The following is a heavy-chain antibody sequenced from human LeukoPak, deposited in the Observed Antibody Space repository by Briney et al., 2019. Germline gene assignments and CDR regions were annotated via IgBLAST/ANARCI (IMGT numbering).Heavy chain of an antibody. D-gene: IGHD3-10*01. V-gene: IGHV3-49*04. CDR1: GFTFGDYA. CDR2: IGSKAYGGTT. J-gene: IGHJ3*02. CDR3: TRALGFGDRGAFDI. Sequence: GGSLRLSCTASGFTFGDYAMSWVRQAPGKGLEWVGFIGSKAYGGTTEYAASVKGRFTISRDDSKSIAYLQMNSLKTEDTAVYYCTRALGFGDRGAFDIWGQGTMVTVSS.